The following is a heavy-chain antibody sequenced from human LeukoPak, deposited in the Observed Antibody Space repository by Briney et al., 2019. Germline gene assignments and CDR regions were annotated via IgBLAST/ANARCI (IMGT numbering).Heavy chain of an antibody. CDR1: GGSISSYY. D-gene: IGHD3-10*01. J-gene: IGHJ6*02. V-gene: IGHV4-59*01. CDR2: IYYSGST. Sequence: SETLSLTCTVSGGSISSYYWSWIRQPPGKGLEWIGYIYYSGSTNYNPSLKSRVTISVDTSKNQFSLKLSSVTAADTAVYYCARGTYYGSGGYPPNHYYYYYYGMDVWGQGTTVTVSS. CDR3: ARGTYYGSGGYPPNHYYYYYYGMDV.